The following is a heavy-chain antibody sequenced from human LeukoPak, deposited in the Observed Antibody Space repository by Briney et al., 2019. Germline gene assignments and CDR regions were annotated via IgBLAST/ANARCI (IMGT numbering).Heavy chain of an antibody. D-gene: IGHD2-21*01. J-gene: IGHJ1*01. CDR3: AQNLVAAAGDH. CDR1: GFTPSSYW. CDR2: IKPDASAV. Sequence: GGALRVSCAASGFTPSSYWMSWGCEASGKGLEWEATIKPDASAVYYLDSVTGRFIISRDNAGNSLYLQMNSLRVEDTAVYYCAQNLVAAAGDHWGQGTLLIVSS. V-gene: IGHV3-7*01.